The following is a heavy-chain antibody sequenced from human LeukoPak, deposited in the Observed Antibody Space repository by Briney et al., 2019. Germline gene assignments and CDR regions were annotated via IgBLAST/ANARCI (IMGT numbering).Heavy chain of an antibody. Sequence: SCKTSGYTFSNYYMHWVRQAPGKGLEWVAVIWNDGSNKYYADSVKGRFTISRDNSKNTLYLQMNSLRAEDTAVYYCARDYCSSTSCLFDYWGQGTLVTVSS. CDR2: IWNDGSNK. CDR3: ARDYCSSTSCLFDY. J-gene: IGHJ4*02. CDR1: GYTFSNYY. D-gene: IGHD2-2*01. V-gene: IGHV3-33*01.